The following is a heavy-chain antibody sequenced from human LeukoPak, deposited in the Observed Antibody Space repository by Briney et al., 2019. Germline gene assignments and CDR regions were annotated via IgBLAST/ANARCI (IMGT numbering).Heavy chain of an antibody. Sequence: ASMKVSCKASGYTFTGYYMHWVRQAPGQGLEWMGWINPNSGGTNYAQKFQGRVTMTRDTSISTAYMELSRLRSDDTAVYYCARWNDYYDSSGYSENAFDIWGQGTMVTVSS. D-gene: IGHD3-22*01. V-gene: IGHV1-2*02. CDR2: INPNSGGT. CDR1: GYTFTGYY. J-gene: IGHJ3*02. CDR3: ARWNDYYDSSGYSENAFDI.